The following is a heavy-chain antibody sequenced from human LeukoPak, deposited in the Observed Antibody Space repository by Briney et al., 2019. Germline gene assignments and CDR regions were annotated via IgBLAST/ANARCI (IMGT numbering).Heavy chain of an antibody. CDR2: INSDGSST. Sequence: GGSLRLSCAASGFTFSSYAMSWVRHAPGKGLLWVSRINSDGSSTSYADSVKGRFTISRDNAKNTLYLQMNSLRAEDTAVYYCARRIAAAAAPYYFDYWGQGTLVTVSS. CDR3: ARRIAAAAAPYYFDY. J-gene: IGHJ4*02. V-gene: IGHV3-74*01. D-gene: IGHD6-13*01. CDR1: GFTFSSYA.